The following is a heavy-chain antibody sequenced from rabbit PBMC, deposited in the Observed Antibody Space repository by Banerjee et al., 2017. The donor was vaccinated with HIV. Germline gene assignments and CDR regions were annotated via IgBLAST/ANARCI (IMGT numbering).Heavy chain of an antibody. CDR3: ARAYPGYDGIRNDFTL. CDR1: GFDLSGYYY. D-gene: IGHD7-1*01. V-gene: IGHV1S45*01. CDR2: IYGGNSAGT. Sequence: QEQLEESGGDLVQPEGSLTLTCKASGFDLSGYYYICWVRQAPGKGLEWVACIYGGNSAGTYYAKWATGRFTISRTSSTTVTLQMTSLTAADTATYFCARAYPGYDGIRNDFTLWGPGTLVTVS. J-gene: IGHJ4*01.